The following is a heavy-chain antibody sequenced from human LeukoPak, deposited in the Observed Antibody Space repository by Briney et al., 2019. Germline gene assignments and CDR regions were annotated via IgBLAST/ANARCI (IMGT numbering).Heavy chain of an antibody. J-gene: IGHJ4*02. CDR3: ARGAEYYYDSSGYFPFDY. D-gene: IGHD3-22*01. Sequence: GGSLRLSCAASGFTFSSYSMNWVRQAPGKELEWVSSITSGGHIYYTDSVKGRFTISRDNAKNSLYLQMNSLRAEDTAIYYCARGAEYYYDSSGYFPFDYWGQGTLVTVSS. CDR2: ITSGGHI. CDR1: GFTFSSYS. V-gene: IGHV3-21*01.